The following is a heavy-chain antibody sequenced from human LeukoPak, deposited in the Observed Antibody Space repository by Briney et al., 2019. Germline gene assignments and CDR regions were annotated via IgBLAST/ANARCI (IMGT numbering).Heavy chain of an antibody. Sequence: GGSLRLSCAASGFTFSSYWMSRVRQAPGKGLEWVANIKQDGSEKYYVDSVKGRFTISRDNAKNSLYLQMNSLRAEDTAVYYCARETPCGGDCYHFDYWGQGTLVTVSS. J-gene: IGHJ4*02. CDR2: IKQDGSEK. CDR3: ARETPCGGDCYHFDY. D-gene: IGHD2-21*02. CDR1: GFTFSSYW. V-gene: IGHV3-7*01.